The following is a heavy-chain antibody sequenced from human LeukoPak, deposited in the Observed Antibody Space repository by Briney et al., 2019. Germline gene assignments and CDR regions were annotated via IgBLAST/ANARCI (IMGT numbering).Heavy chain of an antibody. Sequence: GGSLRLSCAASGFTFSDYYMSWIRQAPGKGLEWVSYISSSGSTIYYADSVKGRFTISRDNAKNSLYLQMNSLRAEDTAVFYCARVDSSSRYFDYWGQGTLVTVSS. CDR2: ISSSGSTI. D-gene: IGHD6-13*01. J-gene: IGHJ4*02. V-gene: IGHV3-11*01. CDR3: ARVDSSSRYFDY. CDR1: GFTFSDYY.